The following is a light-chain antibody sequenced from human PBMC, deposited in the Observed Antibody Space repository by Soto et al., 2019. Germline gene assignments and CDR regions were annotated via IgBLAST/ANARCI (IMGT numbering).Light chain of an antibody. V-gene: IGKV1-39*01. J-gene: IGKJ3*01. CDR2: SAS. CDR3: QQSSSSLRLVT. Sequence: DIQMTQSPSSLSASVGDRITITCRASQSVGNYLNWYQQKAGKPPQLLIYSASILQSGVPSRFSGSESGTEFTLTISNLQPEDFATYYSQQSSSSLRLVTFGPGTKVETK. CDR1: QSVGNY.